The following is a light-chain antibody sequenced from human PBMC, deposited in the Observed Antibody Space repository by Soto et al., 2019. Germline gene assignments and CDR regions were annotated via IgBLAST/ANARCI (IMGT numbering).Light chain of an antibody. Sequence: SYELTQPPSVSVAPGKTARITCGGNNIGSKSVHWYQQKPRQAPVLVIYYDSDRPSGIPERFSGSNSGNTATLTISRVEAGDEADYYCQVWDSSSDRDVVFGGGTKLTVL. V-gene: IGLV3-21*04. CDR2: YDS. CDR1: NIGSKS. J-gene: IGLJ2*01. CDR3: QVWDSSSDRDVV.